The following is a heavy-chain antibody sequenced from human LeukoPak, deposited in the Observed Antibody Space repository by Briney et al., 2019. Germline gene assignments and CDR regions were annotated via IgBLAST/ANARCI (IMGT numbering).Heavy chain of an antibody. D-gene: IGHD2-15*01. Sequence: PGGSLRLSCAASGFTFSSYSMNWVRQAPGKWLEWVSSISSSSSYIYYADSVKGRFTISRDNAKNSLYLQMNSLRAEDTAVYYCASSGGDFDYWGQGTLVTVSS. V-gene: IGHV3-21*01. CDR2: ISSSSSYI. CDR3: ASSGGDFDY. J-gene: IGHJ4*02. CDR1: GFTFSSYS.